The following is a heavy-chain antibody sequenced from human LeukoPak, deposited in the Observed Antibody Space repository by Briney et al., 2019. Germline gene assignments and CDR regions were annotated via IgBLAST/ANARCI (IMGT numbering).Heavy chain of an antibody. CDR1: GGSISRGSYY. V-gene: IGHV4-61*02. CDR2: IYTSGST. Sequence: ASETLSLTCTVSGGSISRGSYYWSWIRQPAGKGLEWIGRIYTSGSTNYNPSLKSRVTISVDTSKNQFSLKLSSVTAADTAVYYCARDSYSSSWYLAFDIWSQGTMVTVSS. J-gene: IGHJ3*02. CDR3: ARDSYSSSWYLAFDI. D-gene: IGHD6-13*01.